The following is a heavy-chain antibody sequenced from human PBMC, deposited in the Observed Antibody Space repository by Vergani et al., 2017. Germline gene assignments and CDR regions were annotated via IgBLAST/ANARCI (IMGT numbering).Heavy chain of an antibody. Sequence: QVQPVQSGAEVKKPGASVKVFCKASGYTFTDYFMHWVRQAPGQSLEWMGWINPNSGGTNYAQKFQGRVTMTRDTSISTAYMELSNLRSDDTAVYYCERGGTSSNRDYFDYWGQGTLVTVSS. D-gene: IGHD2-2*01. CDR1: GYTFTDYF. CDR2: INPNSGGT. J-gene: IGHJ4*02. V-gene: IGHV1-2*02. CDR3: ERGGTSSNRDYFDY.